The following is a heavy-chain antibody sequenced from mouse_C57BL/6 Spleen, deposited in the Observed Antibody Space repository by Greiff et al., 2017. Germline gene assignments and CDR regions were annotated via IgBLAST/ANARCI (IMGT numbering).Heavy chain of an antibody. D-gene: IGHD1-1*01. CDR3: ARTLYYYGSSHAMDY. Sequence: QQSGPELVKPGASVKISCKASGYAFSSSWMNWVKQRPGKGLEWIGRIYPGDGDTNYNGKFKGKATLTADKSSSTAYMQLSSLASEDSAVYFCARTLYYYGSSHAMDYWGQGTSVTVSS. J-gene: IGHJ4*01. CDR2: IYPGDGDT. CDR1: GYAFSSSW. V-gene: IGHV1-82*01.